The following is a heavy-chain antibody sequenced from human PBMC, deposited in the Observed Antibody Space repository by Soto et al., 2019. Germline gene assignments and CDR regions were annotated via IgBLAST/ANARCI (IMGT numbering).Heavy chain of an antibody. CDR2: ISYDGSNK. CDR3: AKDLYDFWSGYPPYNWFAP. V-gene: IGHV3-30*18. D-gene: IGHD3-3*01. Sequence: QVQLVESGGGVVQPGRSLRLSCAASGFTFSSYGMHWVRQAPGKGLEWVAVISYDGSNKYYADSVKGRFTISRDNSKNTLYLQMNSLRAEDTAVYYCAKDLYDFWSGYPPYNWFAPWGQGTLVTVSS. J-gene: IGHJ5*02. CDR1: GFTFSSYG.